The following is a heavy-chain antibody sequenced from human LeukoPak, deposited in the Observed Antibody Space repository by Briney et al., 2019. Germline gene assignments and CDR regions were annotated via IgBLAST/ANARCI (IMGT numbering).Heavy chain of an antibody. CDR2: ISYDGSNK. J-gene: IGHJ3*02. Sequence: GGSLRLSCAASGFTFSSYAMSWVRQAPGKGLEWVAVISYDGSNKYYADSVKGRFTISRDNSKNTLYLQMNSLRAEDTAVYYCARDHELHSWGQGTMVTVSS. CDR1: GFTFSSYA. D-gene: IGHD2-21*01. V-gene: IGHV3-30-3*01. CDR3: ARDHELHS.